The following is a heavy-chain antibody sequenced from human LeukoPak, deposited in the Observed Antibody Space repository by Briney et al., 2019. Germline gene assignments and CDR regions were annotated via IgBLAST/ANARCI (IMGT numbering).Heavy chain of an antibody. V-gene: IGHV3-30*18. Sequence: PGRSLRLSCAASGFTFSSYGMHWVRQAPGKGQEWVAVISYDGSNKYYADSVKGRFTISRDNSKNTLYLQMNSLRAEDTAVYYCAKGLSGSYRTPVDYWGQGTLVTVSS. CDR1: GFTFSSYG. J-gene: IGHJ4*02. CDR2: ISYDGSNK. D-gene: IGHD1-26*01. CDR3: AKGLSGSYRTPVDY.